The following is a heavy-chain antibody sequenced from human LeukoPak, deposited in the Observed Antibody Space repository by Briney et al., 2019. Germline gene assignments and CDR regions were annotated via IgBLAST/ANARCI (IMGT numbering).Heavy chain of an antibody. V-gene: IGHV4-30-2*01. Sequence: PSQTLSLTCAVSGGSISSGGYSWSWIRQPPGKGLEWIGYIYHSGSTYYNPSLKSRVTISVDRSKNQFSLKLSSVTAADTAVYYCARAAMYYDILTGYSTVPNWFDPWGQGTLVTVSS. CDR2: IYHSGST. CDR1: GGSISSGGYS. D-gene: IGHD3-9*01. CDR3: ARAAMYYDILTGYSTVPNWFDP. J-gene: IGHJ5*02.